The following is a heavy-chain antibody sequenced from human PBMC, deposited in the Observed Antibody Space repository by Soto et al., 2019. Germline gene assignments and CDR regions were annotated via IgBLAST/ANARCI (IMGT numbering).Heavy chain of an antibody. J-gene: IGHJ5*02. CDR2: INHSGST. CDR1: GGSFSGYY. Sequence: SETLSLTCAVYGGSFSGYYWSWIRQPPGKGLEWIGEINHSGSTNYNPSLKSRVTISVDTSKNQFSLKLSSVTAADTAVYYCARGAYDSSGYYYWFDPWGQGTLVTVSS. CDR3: ARGAYDSSGYYYWFDP. V-gene: IGHV4-34*01. D-gene: IGHD3-22*01.